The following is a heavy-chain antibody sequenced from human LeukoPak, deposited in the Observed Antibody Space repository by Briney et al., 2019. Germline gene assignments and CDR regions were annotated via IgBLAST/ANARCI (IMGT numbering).Heavy chain of an antibody. CDR2: INPNSGGT. CDR3: ARDPYYYDSSGLNWFDP. V-gene: IGHV1-2*02. Sequence: ASVKVSCKASGYTFTSYDINWVRQATGQGLEWMGWINPNSGGTSYAQKFQGRVTMTRDTSISTAYMELSRLRSDDTAVYYCARDPYYYDSSGLNWFDPWGQGTLVTVSS. CDR1: GYTFTSYD. D-gene: IGHD3-22*01. J-gene: IGHJ5*02.